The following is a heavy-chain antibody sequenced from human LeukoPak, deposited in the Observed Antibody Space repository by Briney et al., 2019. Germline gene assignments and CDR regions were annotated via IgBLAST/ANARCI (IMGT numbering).Heavy chain of an antibody. CDR3: GRRCGGDWCDFDI. CDR1: GGTISSYY. V-gene: IGHV4-59*08. J-gene: IGHJ3*02. CDR2: IYYSGST. Sequence: SETLSLTCTVSGGTISSYYWSWIRQPPGKGLEWIGYIYYSGSTNYNASLKSRVTISVDTSKNQFSLKLSSVTAADTAVYYCGRRCGGDWCDFDIWGKGTMVTVSS. D-gene: IGHD2-21*02.